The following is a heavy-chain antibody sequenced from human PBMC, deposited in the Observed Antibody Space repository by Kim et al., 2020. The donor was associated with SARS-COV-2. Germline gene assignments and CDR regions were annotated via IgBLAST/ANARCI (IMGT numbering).Heavy chain of an antibody. CDR3: AIEKYYYDTSGYYGWFDP. J-gene: IGHJ5*02. D-gene: IGHD3-22*01. V-gene: IGHV3-11*03. Sequence: KGRFTISRDNAKNSLYLQMNSLRAEDTAVYHCAIEKYYYDTSGYYGWFDPWGQGTLVTVSS.